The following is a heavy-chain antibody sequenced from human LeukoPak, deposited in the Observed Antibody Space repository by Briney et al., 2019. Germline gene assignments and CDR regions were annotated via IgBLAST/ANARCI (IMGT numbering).Heavy chain of an antibody. Sequence: SETLSLTCTVSGGSISSYYWSWIRQPPGKGLEWIGYIYYTGSTNYNPSLESRLTISVDRSKNQFSLNLNSVTAADTAVYYCARDHRKSPDPHDVFDIWGQGTMVTVSS. J-gene: IGHJ3*02. V-gene: IGHV4-59*01. CDR2: IYYTGST. CDR3: ARDHRKSPDPHDVFDI. CDR1: GGSISSYY.